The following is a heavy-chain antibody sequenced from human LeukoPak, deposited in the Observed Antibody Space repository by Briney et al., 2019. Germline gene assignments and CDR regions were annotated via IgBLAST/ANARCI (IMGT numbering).Heavy chain of an antibody. CDR2: ITVGGRAI. CDR1: GFTFSSFA. Sequence: GGSLRLSCVGSGFTFSSFAMSWVRQVPGKGLEWISHITVGGRAIYYADSVKGRFTVPRDDAKSSQHLQMNSLTADDSGLYYCVRKGVLNFWGQGALVIVSS. J-gene: IGHJ4*02. D-gene: IGHD2-8*01. V-gene: IGHV3-11*04. CDR3: VRKGVLNF.